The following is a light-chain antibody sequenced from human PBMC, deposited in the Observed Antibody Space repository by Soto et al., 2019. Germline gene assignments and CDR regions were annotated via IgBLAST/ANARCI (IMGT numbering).Light chain of an antibody. J-gene: IGLJ2*01. Sequence: QSVLTQPASVSGSPGQSITIPCTGTSSDVGGYDFVSWYQQHPGKAPKLMIYEVSNRPSGVSNRFSGSKSGNTASLTISGLQAEDEADYYCSSYTSSSTVVFGGGTKLTVL. CDR1: SSDVGGYDF. CDR3: SSYTSSSTVV. V-gene: IGLV2-14*01. CDR2: EVS.